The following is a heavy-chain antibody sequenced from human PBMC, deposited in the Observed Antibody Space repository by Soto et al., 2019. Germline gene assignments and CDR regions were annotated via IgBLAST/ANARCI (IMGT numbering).Heavy chain of an antibody. D-gene: IGHD3-22*01. CDR2: ISPYYDSI. CDR3: ARSYYDSSGYYGDYYYYYYGMDV. Sequence: ASVKVSCKTSGFSLSSDGINWVRRAPGQALEWLGWISPYYDSINYAQKFQGRVTLTTDTSTSTAYMELRSLRSDDTAVYYCARSYYDSSGYYGDYYYYYYGMDVWGQGTTVTVSS. CDR1: GFSLSSDG. J-gene: IGHJ6*02. V-gene: IGHV1-18*01.